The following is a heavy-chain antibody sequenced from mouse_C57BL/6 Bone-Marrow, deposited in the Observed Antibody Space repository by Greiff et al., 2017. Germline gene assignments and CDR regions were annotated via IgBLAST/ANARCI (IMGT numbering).Heavy chain of an antibody. Sequence: VKVVESGAELARPGASVKMSCKASGYTFTSYTMHWVKQRPGQGLEWIGYINPSSGYTKYNQKFKDKATLTADKSSSTAYMQLSSLTSEDSAVYYCARSGGLSWFAYWGQGTLVTVSA. J-gene: IGHJ3*01. D-gene: IGHD2-2*01. CDR1: GYTFTSYT. CDR3: ARSGGLSWFAY. V-gene: IGHV1-4*01. CDR2: INPSSGYT.